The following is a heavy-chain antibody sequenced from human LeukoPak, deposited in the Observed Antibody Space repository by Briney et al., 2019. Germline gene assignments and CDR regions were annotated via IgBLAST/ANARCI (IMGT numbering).Heavy chain of an antibody. CDR1: GFTFSNYG. Sequence: PGGSLRLSCAASGFTFSNYGMHWVRQAPGKGLEWVAFIRFDGSNNYYADSVKGRFTISRDNSKNTLYLQMNSLRAEDTAVYNCAKDFSPKRYYGSGGTDYWGQGTLVTVSS. J-gene: IGHJ4*02. D-gene: IGHD3-10*01. V-gene: IGHV3-30*02. CDR3: AKDFSPKRYYGSGGTDY. CDR2: IRFDGSNN.